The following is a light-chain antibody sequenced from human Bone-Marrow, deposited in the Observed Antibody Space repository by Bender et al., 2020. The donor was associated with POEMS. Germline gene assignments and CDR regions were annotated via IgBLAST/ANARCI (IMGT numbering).Light chain of an antibody. J-gene: IGLJ1*01. CDR1: SSDVGGYDS. V-gene: IGLV2-8*01. CDR3: SSLAGNKKYV. Sequence: QSVLTQPPSASGSPGQSVTISCTGTSSDVGGYDSVSWYQHHPAKAPKLLIYEVSERPSGVPNRFSGSKSGYTASLTISGLQAEDEADYYCSSLAGNKKYVFGTGTKVTVL. CDR2: EVS.